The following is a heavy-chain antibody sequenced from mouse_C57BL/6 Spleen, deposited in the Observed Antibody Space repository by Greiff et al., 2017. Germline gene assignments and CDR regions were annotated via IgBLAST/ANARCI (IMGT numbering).Heavy chain of an antibody. D-gene: IGHD1-3*01. V-gene: IGHV5-17*01. J-gene: IGHJ4*01. CDR2: ISSGSSTI. Sequence: EVKLMESGGGLVKPGGSLKLSCAASGFTFSDYGMHWVRQAPEKGLEWVAYISSGSSTIYYADTVKGRFTISRDNAKNTLFLQVTSLRSEDTAMYYCALKGAMDYWGQGTSVTVSS. CDR3: ALKGAMDY. CDR1: GFTFSDYG.